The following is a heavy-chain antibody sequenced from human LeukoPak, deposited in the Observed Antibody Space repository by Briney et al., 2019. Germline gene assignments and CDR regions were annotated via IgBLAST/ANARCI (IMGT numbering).Heavy chain of an antibody. J-gene: IGHJ3*02. D-gene: IGHD6-6*01. CDR2: INTNTGIP. CDR1: GYTFSSHA. V-gene: IGHV7-4-1*02. Sequence: ASVKVSCKAFGYTFSSHAMSWVRQAPGQGLELMGWINTNTGIPTYAQGFAGRFVFSLDTSVTTAYLQITSLKAEDTAVYYCARDLVSAGFDICGQGTMVTVSS. CDR3: ARDLVSAGFDI.